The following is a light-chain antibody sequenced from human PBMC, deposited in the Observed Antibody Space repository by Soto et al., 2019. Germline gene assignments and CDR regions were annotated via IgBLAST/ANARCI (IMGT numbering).Light chain of an antibody. CDR2: GAS. CDR3: QQYGSSPLT. J-gene: IGKJ4*01. CDR1: QSVAADF. Sequence: EIVLTQSPGTLSLSPGERATLSCRASQSVAADFLAWYQQKPGQAPRLLVHGASTRATGIPDRFSGSGSGTEFTLTISRLEPEDFVVYYCQQYGSSPLTFGGGTKVEI. V-gene: IGKV3-20*01.